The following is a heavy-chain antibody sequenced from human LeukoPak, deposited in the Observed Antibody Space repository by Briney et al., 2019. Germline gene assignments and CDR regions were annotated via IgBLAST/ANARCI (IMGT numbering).Heavy chain of an antibody. CDR3: ASPTVIAVAGSAGFDI. D-gene: IGHD6-19*01. Sequence: PSETLSLTCTVSGGSISSYYWSWIRQPAGKTLEWIGRVYISGNTIYNPSLKSRVTMSLDTSKNQFSPNLSSVAAADTAVYYCASPTVIAVAGSAGFDIWGQGTMVTVSS. CDR1: GGSISSYY. V-gene: IGHV4-4*07. CDR2: VYISGNT. J-gene: IGHJ3*02.